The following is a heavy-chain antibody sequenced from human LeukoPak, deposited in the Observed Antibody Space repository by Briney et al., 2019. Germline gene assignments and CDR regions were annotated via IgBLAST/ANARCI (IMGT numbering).Heavy chain of an antibody. J-gene: IGHJ4*02. D-gene: IGHD3-22*01. V-gene: IGHV3-20*04. CDR2: INWNGGSR. CDR3: ARASYDSSGYYLHYFDY. CDR1: GFTFDDYG. Sequence: GGSXRLSCAASGFTFDDYGMSWVRHAAGKGREWVSGINWNGGSREYADSVKGRFNIDRENGKNSLYLQMNSLRAEDTALYYCARASYDSSGYYLHYFDYWGQGTLVTVSS.